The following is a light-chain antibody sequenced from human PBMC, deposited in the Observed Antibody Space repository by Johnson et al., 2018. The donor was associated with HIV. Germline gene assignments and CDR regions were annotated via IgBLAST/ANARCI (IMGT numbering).Light chain of an antibody. CDR1: SSNIGRNY. CDR2: DNN. Sequence: QSVLTQPPSVSAAPGQKVTISCSGSSSNIGRNYVSWYQQLPGTAPKLLIYDNNKRPSGIPDRFSGSKSGTSATLGITGLPTGDEADYYCGTWDSSLSYNYVFGTGTKVTVL. J-gene: IGLJ1*01. CDR3: GTWDSSLSYNYV. V-gene: IGLV1-51*01.